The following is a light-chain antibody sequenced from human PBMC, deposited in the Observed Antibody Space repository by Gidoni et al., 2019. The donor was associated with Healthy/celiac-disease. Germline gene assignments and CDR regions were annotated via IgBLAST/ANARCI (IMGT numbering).Light chain of an antibody. CDR3: QQSYSTPLT. CDR2: GAF. CDR1: QSISSY. J-gene: IGKJ4*01. Sequence: DIQMTQSPSSLSASVGDRVNINCRSSQSISSYLNWYQQKPGKAPKLLIYGAFSLQSGVPSRFSGSGSGTDFTLTISSLQPEDFATYYCQQSYSTPLTFGGGTKVEIK. V-gene: IGKV1-39*01.